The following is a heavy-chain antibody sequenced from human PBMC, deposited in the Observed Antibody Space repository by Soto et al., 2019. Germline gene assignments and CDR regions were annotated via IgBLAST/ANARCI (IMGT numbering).Heavy chain of an antibody. CDR3: ARWGTTGGFDL. J-gene: IGHJ4*02. D-gene: IGHD3-16*01. Sequence: QLQLVESGGGVVQPGTSLRLSCTASGFMFKSYVMHWVRQAPGKGLEWVALTSYDGNNKYYGDAVKVRFTVSRENSKNTLHLQIDSLRAEDTALYYWARWGTTGGFDLWGQGTLVSVSS. CDR1: GFMFKSYV. V-gene: IGHV3-30*19. CDR2: TSYDGNNK.